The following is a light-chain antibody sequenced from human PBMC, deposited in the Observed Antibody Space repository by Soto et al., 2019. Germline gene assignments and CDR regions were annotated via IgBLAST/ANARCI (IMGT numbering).Light chain of an antibody. J-gene: IGKJ5*01. V-gene: IGKV3D-15*01. Sequence: EIVLTQSRATLSVSPGETASLSCLASQSAGNFLAWYQQKPGQAPRLLIYYISTRATGIPARFSGSGSGTEFTLTINSLQSEDSAVYYCQQHNQWPITFGQGTRLEIK. CDR1: QSAGNF. CDR3: QQHNQWPIT. CDR2: YIS.